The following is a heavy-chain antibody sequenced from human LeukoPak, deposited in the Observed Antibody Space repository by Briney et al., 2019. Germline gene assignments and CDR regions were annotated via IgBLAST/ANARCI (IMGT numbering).Heavy chain of an antibody. J-gene: IGHJ4*02. CDR2: IYYSGST. CDR1: GGSISSYY. Sequence: SETLSLTCTVSGGSISSYYWSWIRQPPGKGLEWIGYIYYSGSTNCNPSLKSRVTISVDTSKNQFSLKLSSVTAADTAVYYCARGLGGSDWGQGTLVTVSS. D-gene: IGHD1-26*01. V-gene: IGHV4-59*01. CDR3: ARGLGGSD.